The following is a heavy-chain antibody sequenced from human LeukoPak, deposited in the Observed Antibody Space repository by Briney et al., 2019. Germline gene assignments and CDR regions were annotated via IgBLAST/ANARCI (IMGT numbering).Heavy chain of an antibody. CDR3: AKTTYGLGYCSSTSCSPADY. V-gene: IGHV3-23*01. J-gene: IGHJ4*02. CDR2: ISGSGGST. Sequence: PGGSLRLSCAASGFTFSSYAMSWVRQAPGKGLEGVSAISGSGGSTYYAESVKGRFTISRDTTKNTLYLQTNSLRAEDTAVYYCAKTTYGLGYCSSTSCSPADYWGQGTLVTVSS. D-gene: IGHD2-2*01. CDR1: GFTFSSYA.